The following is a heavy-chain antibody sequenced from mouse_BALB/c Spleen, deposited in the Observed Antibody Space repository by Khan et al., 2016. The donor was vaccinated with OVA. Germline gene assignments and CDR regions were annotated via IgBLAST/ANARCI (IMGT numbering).Heavy chain of an antibody. CDR3: ARTARIKY. CDR1: GYSITSGYG. V-gene: IGHV3-2*02. Sequence: VQLKESGPGLVKPSPSLSLTCTVTGYSITSGYGWNWIRQFPGNKLEWMDDISYSGSTNYNPSLKSRISITRDTSKNQFFLQLNSVTTKDTVTYYCARTARIKYWGQGTTLTVSS. CDR2: ISYSGST. J-gene: IGHJ2*01. D-gene: IGHD1-2*01.